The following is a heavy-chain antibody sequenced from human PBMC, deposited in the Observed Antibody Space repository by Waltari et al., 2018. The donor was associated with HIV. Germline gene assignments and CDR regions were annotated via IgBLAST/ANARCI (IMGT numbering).Heavy chain of an antibody. D-gene: IGHD6-13*01. CDR2: FDPEDGET. CDR3: AAGIAPDTWFDP. Sequence: QVPLVQSGAEVKKPGASVKVSWKVSGYTLTELTLTWVEQAPGKGLEWMGGFDPEDGETIYAQKFQGRVTMTEDTSTDTAYMGLSSLRSEDTAVYYCAAGIAPDTWFDPWGQGTLVTVSS. V-gene: IGHV1-24*01. J-gene: IGHJ5*02. CDR1: GYTLTELT.